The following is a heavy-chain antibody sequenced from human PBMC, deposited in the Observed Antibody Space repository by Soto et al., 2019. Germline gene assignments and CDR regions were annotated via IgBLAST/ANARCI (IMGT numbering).Heavy chain of an antibody. J-gene: IGHJ5*02. CDR2: MYHTGTT. CDR1: AGIPRPGANL. V-gene: IGHV4-30-2*01. Sequence: WTVSAGIPRPGANLLCRLLHEQGAGLEWIGHMYHTGTTYYNPSLKSRITMSVDTSKNQFSLRLSSVTAADTAIYYCAKGINYYDSSGDSWLDPWGQGTLVTVS. D-gene: IGHD3-22*01. CDR3: AKGINYYDSSGDSWLDP.